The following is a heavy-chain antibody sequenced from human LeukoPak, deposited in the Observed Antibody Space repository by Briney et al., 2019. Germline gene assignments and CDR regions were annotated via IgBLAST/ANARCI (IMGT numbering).Heavy chain of an antibody. CDR2: LYYSGST. D-gene: IGHD3-16*02. Sequence: SETLSLTCTVSGGSISSSSYYWGWMRQTPGKGLEWIGSLYYSGSTYYNPSLKSRVSMSIDTSKNQFSVKLSSVTAADTAVYYCARISSVWVKDFYYYMDVWGKGTTVTVSS. V-gene: IGHV4-39*07. CDR1: GGSISSSSYY. CDR3: ARISSVWVKDFYYYMDV. J-gene: IGHJ6*03.